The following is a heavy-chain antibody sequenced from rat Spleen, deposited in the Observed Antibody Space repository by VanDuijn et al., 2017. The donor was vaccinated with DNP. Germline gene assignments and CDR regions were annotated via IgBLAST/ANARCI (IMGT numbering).Heavy chain of an antibody. CDR1: GFIFRNYW. Sequence: EVLLVESGGGPVQPGRSLKLSCVASGFIFRNYWMTWIRQAPGKGLEWVATIIYDGSSTYYRDSVKGRFTMSSDDARSTLYLQMDSLRSEDTATYYCATGSSYGFANWGQGTLVTVSS. D-gene: IGHD1-2*01. CDR2: IIYDGSST. CDR3: ATGSSYGFAN. J-gene: IGHJ3*01. V-gene: IGHV5-31*01.